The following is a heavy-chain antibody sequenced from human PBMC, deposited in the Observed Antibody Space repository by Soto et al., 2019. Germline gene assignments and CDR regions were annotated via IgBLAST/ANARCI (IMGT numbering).Heavy chain of an antibody. CDR3: ARDPIFMDV. CDR2: IWYDGSNK. J-gene: IGHJ6*02. CDR1: GFTFSSYG. Sequence: RGSLRLSCAASGFTFSSYGMHWVRRAPGKGLEWVAVIWYDGSNKYYADSVKCRFTISRDNSKNSLYLQMSSLRAEDTAVYYCARDPIFMDVWGQGTTVTVSS. V-gene: IGHV3-33*01.